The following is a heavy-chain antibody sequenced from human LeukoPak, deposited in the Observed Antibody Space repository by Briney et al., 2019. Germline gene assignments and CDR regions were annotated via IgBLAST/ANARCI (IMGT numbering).Heavy chain of an antibody. D-gene: IGHD3-9*01. J-gene: IGHJ6*02. CDR1: GFTFSSYG. Sequence: GRSLRLSCAASGFTFSSYGMHWVRQAPGKGLEWVAVIWYDGSNKYYADSVKGRFTISRDNSKNTLYLQMNSLRAEDTAVYYCVKSMFQDYDILTGYTYYYGMDVWGQGTTVTVSS. V-gene: IGHV3-33*06. CDR2: IWYDGSNK. CDR3: VKSMFQDYDILTGYTYYYGMDV.